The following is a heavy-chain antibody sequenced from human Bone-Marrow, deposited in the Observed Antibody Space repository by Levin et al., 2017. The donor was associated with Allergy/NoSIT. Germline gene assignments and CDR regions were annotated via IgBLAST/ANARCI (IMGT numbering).Heavy chain of an antibody. CDR1: GFTFSSYA. V-gene: IGHV3-30-3*01. D-gene: IGHD1-26*01. CDR3: ARVKWELLDFDAFDI. J-gene: IGHJ3*02. Sequence: GESLKISCAASGFTFSSYAMHWVRQAPGKGLEWVAVISYDGSNKYYADSVKGRFTISRDNSKNTLYLQMNSLRAEDTAVYYCARVKWELLDFDAFDIWGQGTMVTVSS. CDR2: ISYDGSNK.